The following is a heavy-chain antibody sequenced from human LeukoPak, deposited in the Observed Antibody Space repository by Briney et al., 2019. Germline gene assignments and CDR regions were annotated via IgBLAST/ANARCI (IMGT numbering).Heavy chain of an antibody. V-gene: IGHV3-23*01. CDR1: GFTFSSYS. CDR2: ISGSGGST. CDR3: AKEGNWNYDYFDY. J-gene: IGHJ4*02. Sequence: QSGGSLRLSCAASGFTFSSYSMNWVRQAPGKGLEWVSAISGSGGSTYYADSVKGRFTISRDNSKNTLYLQMNSLRAEDTAVYYCAKEGNWNYDYFDYWGQGTLVTVSS. D-gene: IGHD1-7*01.